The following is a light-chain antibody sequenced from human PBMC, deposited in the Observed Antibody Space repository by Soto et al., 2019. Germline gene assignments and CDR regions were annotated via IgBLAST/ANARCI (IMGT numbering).Light chain of an antibody. CDR2: GAS. CDR1: QSVGRN. J-gene: IGKJ1*01. CDR3: QQYNDWPPWT. V-gene: IGKV3-15*01. Sequence: EIVMTQSPATLSVSPGGRATLSCRASQSVGRNLAWYPQKPGQAPRLLIFGASTRATGIPARFSGSGSETEFTLTISSLQSEDFAVYYCQQYNDWPPWTFGQGTKVEIK.